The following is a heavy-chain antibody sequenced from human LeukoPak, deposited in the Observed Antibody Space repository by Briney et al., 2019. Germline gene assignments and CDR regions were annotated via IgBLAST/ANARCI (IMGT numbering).Heavy chain of an antibody. J-gene: IGHJ4*02. Sequence: GGSLRLSCAASGFTFSSYWMSWVRQAPGKGLEWVANIKQDGSEKYYVDPVKGRFTISRDNAKNSLYLQMNSLRAEDTAVYYCARDLLPSDYGDLFFDYWGQGTLVTVSS. D-gene: IGHD4-17*01. CDR1: GFTFSSYW. CDR3: ARDLLPSDYGDLFFDY. V-gene: IGHV3-7*01. CDR2: IKQDGSEK.